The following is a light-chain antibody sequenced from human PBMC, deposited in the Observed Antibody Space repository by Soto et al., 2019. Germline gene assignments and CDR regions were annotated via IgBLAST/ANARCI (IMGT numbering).Light chain of an antibody. CDR2: AAS. J-gene: IGKJ1*01. CDR3: QQSFSTLGWT. CDR1: QSISTY. V-gene: IGKV1-39*01. Sequence: DIQMTQYPSSLSASVGDIVTSTCRAGQSISTYLNWYQQKSGKAPKLLISAASSLESGVPLRFSGSGSGTDFTLTISSLQPEDFATYYCQQSFSTLGWTFGQGTKVDIK.